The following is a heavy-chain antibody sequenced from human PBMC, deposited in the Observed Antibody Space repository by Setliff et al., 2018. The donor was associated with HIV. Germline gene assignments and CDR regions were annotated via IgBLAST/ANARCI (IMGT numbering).Heavy chain of an antibody. V-gene: IGHV1-69*10. D-gene: IGHD4-4*01. CDR3: AREGLLVTTVGGAYWYHGMDV. Sequence: SVKVSCKASGGTSSTHAMNWVRQAPGQGLEWMGQIISILEITDYPQKFQGRLTITADEPTNTIYMELSGLRSEDTAVYYCAREGLLVTTVGGAYWYHGMDVWGQGTTVTVSS. CDR1: GGTSSTHA. J-gene: IGHJ6*02. CDR2: IISILEIT.